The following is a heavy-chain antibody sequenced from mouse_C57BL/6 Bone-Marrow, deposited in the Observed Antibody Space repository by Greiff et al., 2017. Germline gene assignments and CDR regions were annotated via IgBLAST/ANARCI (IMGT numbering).Heavy chain of an antibody. CDR2: INPNSGGT. V-gene: IGHV1-18*01. CDR1: GYTFTDYN. Sequence: EVQLQQSGPELVKPGASVKIPCKASGYTFTDYNMDWVKQSHGKSLEWIGDINPNSGGTIYNQKFKGKATLTVEKSSRTAYMELRSLTSEDTAVYYCAREELGGGFDYWGQGTTLTVSS. J-gene: IGHJ2*01. CDR3: AREELGGGFDY. D-gene: IGHD4-1*01.